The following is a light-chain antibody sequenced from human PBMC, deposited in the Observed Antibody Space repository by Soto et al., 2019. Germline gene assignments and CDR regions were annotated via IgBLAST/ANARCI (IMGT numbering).Light chain of an antibody. CDR2: AAS. CDR1: QGIGND. J-gene: IGKJ1*01. CDR3: LQDYSYPWT. V-gene: IGKV1-6*01. Sequence: IQMTQSPSSLSASVGDRVTITCRASQGIGNDLGWYQQKPGKAPKLLIHAASSLESGVPSRFSGSGSGTDFTFTISSLQPEDFATYYCLQDYSYPWTFGQGTKVEI.